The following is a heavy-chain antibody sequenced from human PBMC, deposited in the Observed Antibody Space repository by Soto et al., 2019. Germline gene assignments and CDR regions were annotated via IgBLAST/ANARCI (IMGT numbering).Heavy chain of an antibody. CDR2: IIPIFGTA. D-gene: IGHD3-10*01. CDR1: GGTFSSYA. J-gene: IGHJ6*02. CDR3: ARAAVTMVRGYYYGMDV. V-gene: IGHV1-69*13. Sequence: GASVKVSCKASGGTFSSYAISWVRQAPGQGLEWMGGIIPIFGTANYAQKFQGRVTITAGESTSTAYMELSSLRSEDTAVYYCARAAVTMVRGYYYGMDVWGQGTTVTVSS.